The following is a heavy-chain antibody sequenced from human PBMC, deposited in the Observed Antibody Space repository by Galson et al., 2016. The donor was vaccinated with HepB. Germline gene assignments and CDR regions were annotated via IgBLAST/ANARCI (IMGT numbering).Heavy chain of an antibody. CDR2: ISGSGSDT. V-gene: IGHV3-23*01. J-gene: IGHJ4*02. Sequence: SLRLSCAASGFRFDIFGMHWVRQAPGKGLEWVSVISGSGSDTIYADSVRGRFTISRDNSENMLYLEMNSLRADDRAVYYCAKRMSYSFAYWGQGTLVTVSS. D-gene: IGHD6-13*01. CDR1: GFRFDIFG. CDR3: AKRMSYSFAY.